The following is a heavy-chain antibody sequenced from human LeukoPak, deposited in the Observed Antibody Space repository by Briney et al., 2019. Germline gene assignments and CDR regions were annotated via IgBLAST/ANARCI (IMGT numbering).Heavy chain of an antibody. V-gene: IGHV3-21*01. Sequence: GGSLRLXCAASGFTFSSYSMNWVRQAPGKGLEWVSSISSSRSYIYYPAPVKGRFTISRDNAKSSLYLQMNSLRAEDTAVYYCARDGRYCSGGSCYFEGGAFDIWGQGTMVTVSS. J-gene: IGHJ3*02. CDR3: ARDGRYCSGGSCYFEGGAFDI. CDR1: GFTFSSYS. CDR2: ISSSRSYI. D-gene: IGHD2-15*01.